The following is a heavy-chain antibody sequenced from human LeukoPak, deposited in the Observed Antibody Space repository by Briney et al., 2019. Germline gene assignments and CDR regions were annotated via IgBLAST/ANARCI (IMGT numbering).Heavy chain of an antibody. CDR2: INHSGST. CDR3: ASGRPTYYDFWSGYYTGYWFDP. V-gene: IGHV4-34*01. CDR1: GGSFSGYY. Sequence: SETLSLTCAVYGGSFSGYYWSWIRQPPGKGLEWIGEINHSGSTSYNPSLKSRVTISVDTSKNQFSLKLSSVTAADTAVYYCASGRPTYYDFWSGYYTGYWFDPWGQGTLVTVSS. D-gene: IGHD3-3*01. J-gene: IGHJ5*02.